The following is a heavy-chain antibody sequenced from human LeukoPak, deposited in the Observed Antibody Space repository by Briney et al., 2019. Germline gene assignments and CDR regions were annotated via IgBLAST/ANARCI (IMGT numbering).Heavy chain of an antibody. V-gene: IGHV7-4-1*01. Sequence: ASVKVSCKASGYTFTSYAMNWVRQAPGQGLEWMGWINTNTGNPTYAQGFTGRFVFSLDTSVSTAYLQIGSLKAEDTAVYYCATRYSSSHYYYMDVWGKGTTVTVSS. CDR2: INTNTGNP. CDR1: GYTFTSYA. CDR3: ATRYSSSHYYYMDV. D-gene: IGHD6-13*01. J-gene: IGHJ6*03.